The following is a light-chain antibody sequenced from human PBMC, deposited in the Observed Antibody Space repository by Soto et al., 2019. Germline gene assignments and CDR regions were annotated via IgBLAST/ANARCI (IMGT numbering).Light chain of an antibody. V-gene: IGLV4-69*01. J-gene: IGLJ2*01. CDR3: QTWGTGIHVV. CDR2: LDSDGSH. Sequence: QPVLTQSPSASASLGASVKLTCTLSSGHSSYAIAWHQQQPEKGPRYLMKLDSDGSHTQGDAIPDRFSGSSSGAERYLTISSLQSEDEADYYCQTWGTGIHVVFGGGTKLTVL. CDR1: SGHSSYA.